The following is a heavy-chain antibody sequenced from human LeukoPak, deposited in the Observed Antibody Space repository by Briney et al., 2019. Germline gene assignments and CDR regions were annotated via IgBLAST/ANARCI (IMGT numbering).Heavy chain of an antibody. Sequence: SETLSLTCTVSGGSISSYYWSWIRQPPGKGLEWIGYIYYSGSTNYNPSLKSRVAISVDTSKNQFSLKLSSVTAADTAVYYCARAREVVVPAATVDNYYYYMDVWGKGTTVTVSS. V-gene: IGHV4-59*01. CDR3: ARAREVVVPAATVDNYYYYMDV. J-gene: IGHJ6*03. D-gene: IGHD2-2*01. CDR1: GGSISSYY. CDR2: IYYSGST.